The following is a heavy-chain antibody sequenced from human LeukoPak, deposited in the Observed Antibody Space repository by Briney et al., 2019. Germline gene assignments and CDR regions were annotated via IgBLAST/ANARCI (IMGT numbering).Heavy chain of an antibody. J-gene: IGHJ5*01. CDR2: MSNNGAT. D-gene: IGHD3-10*01. V-gene: IGHV4-59*12. CDR1: GGSISGFY. Sequence: SETLSLTCTVSGGSISGFYWSWIRQPPGKGLEWIGYMSNNGATTYNPSLKSRVTISIDMSNNHFSLTLKSVTAADTAVYYCARRPRGVIIKSWFDSWGQGTLVTVSS. CDR3: ARRPRGVIIKSWFDS.